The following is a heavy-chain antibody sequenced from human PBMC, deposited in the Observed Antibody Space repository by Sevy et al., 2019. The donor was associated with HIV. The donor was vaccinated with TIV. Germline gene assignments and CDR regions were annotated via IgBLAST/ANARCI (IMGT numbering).Heavy chain of an antibody. D-gene: IGHD3-10*01. CDR1: GFTFSSYW. CDR2: IKQDGSDE. V-gene: IGHV3-7*01. Sequence: GGSLRLSCAASGFTFSSYWMTWVRQAPGKGLEWVANIKQDGSDEYYVDSVKGRFTISRDNAKNSLYLQMNSLRGEDTAVYYCARSRGWREAFDIWGQGTMVTVSS. J-gene: IGHJ3*02. CDR3: ARSRGWREAFDI.